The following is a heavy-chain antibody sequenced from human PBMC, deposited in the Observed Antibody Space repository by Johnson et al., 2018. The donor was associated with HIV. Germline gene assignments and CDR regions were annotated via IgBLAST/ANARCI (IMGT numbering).Heavy chain of an antibody. D-gene: IGHD2-15*01. CDR3: ARDLGCWSGGSCLLDAFEI. Sequence: VQLVESGGGVVQPGRSLRLSCAASGFTFSSYSMHWVRQAPGKGLEYVSAISSNGGSTYYANSVKGRFTISRDNSKNTLYLQMGSLRAEDMAVYYCARDLGCWSGGSCLLDAFEIWGQGTMVTVSS. CDR2: ISSNGGST. CDR1: GFTFSSYS. V-gene: IGHV3-64*01. J-gene: IGHJ3*02.